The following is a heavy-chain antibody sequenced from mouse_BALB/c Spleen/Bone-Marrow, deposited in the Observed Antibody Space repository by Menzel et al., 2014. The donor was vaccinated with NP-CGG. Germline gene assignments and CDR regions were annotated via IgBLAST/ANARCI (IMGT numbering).Heavy chain of an antibody. CDR3: AREGYGSSYGFAY. Sequence: EVQLQQSGPELVKPGVSMKISCKASGYSFAGYTMNWVKQSHGKNLEWIGLINPYNGGSSYNQKFKGKATLTVDKSSSTAYMELLSLTSEDSAVYYCAREGYGSSYGFAYWGQGTLVTVSA. D-gene: IGHD1-1*01. J-gene: IGHJ3*01. CDR1: GYSFAGYT. CDR2: INPYNGGS. V-gene: IGHV1-31*01.